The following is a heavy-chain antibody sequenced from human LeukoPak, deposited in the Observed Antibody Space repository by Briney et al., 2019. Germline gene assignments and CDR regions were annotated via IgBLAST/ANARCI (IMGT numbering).Heavy chain of an antibody. Sequence: SETLSLTCTVSGGSMSTYYWSWIRQSPGKGLEWIGYIYYSGTTNYNPSLKSRVTISVDTSKNQFSLKLSSVTAADTAMYYCARTHYYDSSGYYDGWFDPWGQGTLVTVSS. CDR1: GGSMSTYY. J-gene: IGHJ5*02. CDR2: IYYSGTT. D-gene: IGHD3-22*01. V-gene: IGHV4-59*08. CDR3: ARTHYYDSSGYYDGWFDP.